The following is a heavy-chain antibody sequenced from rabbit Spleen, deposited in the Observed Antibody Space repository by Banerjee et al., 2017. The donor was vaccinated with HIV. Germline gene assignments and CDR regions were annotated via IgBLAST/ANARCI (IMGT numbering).Heavy chain of an antibody. CDR1: GFSFSSNW. Sequence: LEESGGGLVKPGGTLTLTCTVSGFSFSSNWICWVRQAPGKGLEWIACIDTNDGDTDYANWPKGRFTISKTSSTAVGLQMTSLTAADTATYFCARDAGSYDYIDVYFNLWGPGTLVTVS. V-gene: IGHV1S45*01. CDR2: IDTNDGDT. CDR3: ARDAGSYDYIDVYFNL. J-gene: IGHJ4*01. D-gene: IGHD4-2*01.